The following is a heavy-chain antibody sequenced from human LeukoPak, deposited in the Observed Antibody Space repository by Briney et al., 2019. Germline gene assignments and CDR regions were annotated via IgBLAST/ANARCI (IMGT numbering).Heavy chain of an antibody. CDR1: GFTLSTFD. CDR2: ISTSSRYI. D-gene: IGHD2-2*01. J-gene: IGHJ5*02. CDR3: ARADCSGSTCYLRHSWFDP. V-gene: IGHV3-21*06. Sequence: GGSLRLSCAASGFTLSTFDMTWVRQAPGKGLEWVSSISTSSRYIYYRDSVKGRFTISRDDAKNSLYLQMNSLTVEDTAVYYCARADCSGSTCYLRHSWFDPWGQGALVTVSS.